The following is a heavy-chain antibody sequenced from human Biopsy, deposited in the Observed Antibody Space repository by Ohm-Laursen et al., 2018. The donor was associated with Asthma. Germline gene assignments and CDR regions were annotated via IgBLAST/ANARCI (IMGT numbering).Heavy chain of an antibody. V-gene: IGHV1-69*01. J-gene: IGHJ6*02. CDR3: ARCQVGYSSGWSLLLKKIYYSGMDV. CDR2: IMTAFGTT. CDR1: GGTFSNFA. D-gene: IGHD6-19*01. Sequence: SSVKVSCKTPGGTFSNFAISWVRQAPGQGLEWLGGIMTAFGTTNYAQKFQGRVTITADESTSTAYMEVTSLRSEDTAIYYCARCQVGYSSGWSLLLKKIYYSGMDVWGQGTAVTVSS.